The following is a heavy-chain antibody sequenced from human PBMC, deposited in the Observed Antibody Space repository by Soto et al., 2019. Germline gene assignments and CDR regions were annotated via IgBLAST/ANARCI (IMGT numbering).Heavy chain of an antibody. CDR1: GGSIISTVYY. CDR3: ARHFYYMDV. CDR2: VHYSGST. Sequence: LVPMSLTCAVSGGSIISTVYYRGWIRQPAGKGLEWIGTVHYSGSTYYNPSLKGRLTVSVDTSKNQFSLKLTSVTAADTAVFYCARHFYYMDVWGKGTTVTVSS. V-gene: IGHV4-39*01. J-gene: IGHJ6*03.